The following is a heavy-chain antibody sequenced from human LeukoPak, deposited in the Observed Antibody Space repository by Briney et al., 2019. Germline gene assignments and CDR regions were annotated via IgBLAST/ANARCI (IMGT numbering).Heavy chain of an antibody. CDR3: ARAKIGPGSGSMDY. V-gene: IGHV1-2*02. CDR2: INPNSGGT. D-gene: IGHD3-10*01. J-gene: IGHJ4*02. Sequence: ASVKVSCMASGYTFTGYYMHWVRQAPGQGLEWMGWINPNSGGTNYAQKFQGRVTMTRDTSISTAYMELSRLRSDDTAVYYCARAKIGPGSGSMDYWGQGTLVTVSS. CDR1: GYTFTGYY.